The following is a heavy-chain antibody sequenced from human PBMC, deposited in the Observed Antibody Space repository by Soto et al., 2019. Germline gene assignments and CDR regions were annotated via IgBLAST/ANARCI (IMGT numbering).Heavy chain of an antibody. CDR2: IYYSGST. CDR3: ARDIVATIGPDYYYYMDV. V-gene: IGHV4-31*03. J-gene: IGHJ6*03. CDR1: GGSISSGGYY. Sequence: SETLSLTCTVSGGSISSGGYYWSWIRQHPGKGLEWIGYIYYSGSTYYNPSLKSRVTISVDTSKNQFSLKLSSVTAADTAVYYCARDIVATIGPDYYYYMDVWGKGTAVTVSS. D-gene: IGHD5-12*01.